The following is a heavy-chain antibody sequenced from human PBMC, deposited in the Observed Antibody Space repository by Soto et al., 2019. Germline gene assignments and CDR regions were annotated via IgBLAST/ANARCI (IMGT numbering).Heavy chain of an antibody. CDR2: INHSGST. D-gene: IGHD5-12*01. CDR3: ARGVDEKDIVATCFDY. Sequence: SETLSLTCAVYGGSFSGYYWSWIRQPPGKGLEWIGEINHSGSTNYNPSLKSRVTISVDTSKNQFSLKLSSVTAADTAVYYCARGVDEKDIVATCFDYWGQGTLVTVSS. CDR1: GGSFSGYY. V-gene: IGHV4-34*01. J-gene: IGHJ4*02.